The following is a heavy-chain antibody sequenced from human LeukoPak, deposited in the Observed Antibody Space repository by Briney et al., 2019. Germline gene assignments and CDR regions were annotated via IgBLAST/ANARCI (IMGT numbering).Heavy chain of an antibody. CDR2: IYTSGST. CDR1: GYSISNNFY. J-gene: IGHJ6*03. D-gene: IGHD2-15*01. V-gene: IGHV4-38-2*02. Sequence: PSETLSLTCTVSGYSISNNFYWAWIRQSPGKGLEWIGRIYTSGSTNYNPSLKSRVTISVDTSKNQFSLKLSSVTAADTAVYYCARELGYCSGGSCYSPYYYYYYYMDVWGKGTTVTISS. CDR3: ARELGYCSGGSCYSPYYYYYYYMDV.